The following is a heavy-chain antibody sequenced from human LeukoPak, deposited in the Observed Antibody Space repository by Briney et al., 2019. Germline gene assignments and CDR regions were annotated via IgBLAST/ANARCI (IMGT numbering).Heavy chain of an antibody. Sequence: GGSLRLSCAASGFPFSTYAMSWVRQAPGKGLEGVSSIRGSDGSTYYADSVKGRFAISRDNSKNTLYLQMNSLRAEDTAVYHCAKDVYGVYGGLDYWGQGTLVTVSS. D-gene: IGHD4-17*01. CDR1: GFPFSTYA. CDR3: AKDVYGVYGGLDY. V-gene: IGHV3-23*01. CDR2: IRGSDGST. J-gene: IGHJ4*02.